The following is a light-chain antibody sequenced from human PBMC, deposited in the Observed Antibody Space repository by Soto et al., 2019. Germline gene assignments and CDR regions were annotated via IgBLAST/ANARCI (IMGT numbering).Light chain of an antibody. CDR3: ATWDDSLSAVL. Sequence: QPVLTQPPSASGTPGQRVTISCSGSSSNIGSNSVYWYQQLPGTAPKLLIYTNTRRPSGAPDRFSGSKSGTSAALAISGLXXEXXADYYCATWDDSLSAVLFGGGTKLTVL. CDR2: TNT. CDR1: SSNIGSNS. V-gene: IGLV1-47*01. J-gene: IGLJ2*01.